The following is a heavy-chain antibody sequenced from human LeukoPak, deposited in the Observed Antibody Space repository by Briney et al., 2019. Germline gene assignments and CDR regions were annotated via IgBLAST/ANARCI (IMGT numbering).Heavy chain of an antibody. J-gene: IGHJ5*02. Sequence: PGGSLRLSCVASGFTFSDYGMHWVRQAPGKGLEWVAFIRYDGSNKYYADSVKGRFTISRDNAKNTLYLQMNSLRAEDTAVYYCAKGGNFVQYWFDPWGQGTLVTVSS. CDR2: IRYDGSNK. CDR1: GFTFSDYG. D-gene: IGHD4-23*01. V-gene: IGHV3-30*02. CDR3: AKGGNFVQYWFDP.